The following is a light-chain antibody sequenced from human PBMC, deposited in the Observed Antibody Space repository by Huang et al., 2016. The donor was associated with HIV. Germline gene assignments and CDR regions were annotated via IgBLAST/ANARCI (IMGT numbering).Light chain of an antibody. J-gene: IGKJ3*01. CDR2: WAS. CDR3: QQYYSSPFT. CDR1: QSILYSSTDKSY. V-gene: IGKV4-1*01. Sequence: DIVMTQSPDYLAVSLGERATINCKSSQSILYSSTDKSYLAWYHQKPGQPPKLLIYWASTRESGVPDRFSGSGSGTDFTLTISSLQAEDVAVYYCQQYYSSPFTFGPGTKVDIK.